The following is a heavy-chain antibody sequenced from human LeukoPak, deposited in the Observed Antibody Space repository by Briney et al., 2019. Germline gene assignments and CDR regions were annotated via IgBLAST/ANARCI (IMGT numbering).Heavy chain of an antibody. Sequence: PSETLSLTCTVSGGSISSGSYYWSWIRQPAGKGLEWIGRIYTSGSTNYNPSLKSRVTISVDTSKNQFSLKLSSVTAADTAVYYCAEIRGYYDYWGQGTLVTVSS. J-gene: IGHJ4*02. V-gene: IGHV4-61*02. D-gene: IGHD3-22*01. CDR3: AEIRGYYDY. CDR2: IYTSGST. CDR1: GGSISSGSYY.